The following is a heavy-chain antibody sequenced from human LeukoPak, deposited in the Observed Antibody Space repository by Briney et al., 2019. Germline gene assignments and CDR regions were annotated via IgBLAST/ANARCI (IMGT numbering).Heavy chain of an antibody. V-gene: IGHV3-30*14. CDR1: GFTFSSYA. J-gene: IGHJ4*02. D-gene: IGHD1-26*01. Sequence: GGSLRLSCAASGFTFSSYAMHWVRQAPGKGLEWVAVISYDGSNKYYADSVKGRFTISRDNSKNTLYLQMNSLRAEDTAVYYCARGSRSPSGTYHYYFDYWGQGTLVTVSS. CDR2: ISYDGSNK. CDR3: ARGSRSPSGTYHYYFDY.